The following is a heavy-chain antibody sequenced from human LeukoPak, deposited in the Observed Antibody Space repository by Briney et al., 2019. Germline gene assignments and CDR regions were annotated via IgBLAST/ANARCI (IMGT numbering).Heavy chain of an antibody. J-gene: IGHJ4*02. D-gene: IGHD2-2*01. V-gene: IGHV3-30*02. CDR1: GFTFSGYG. CDR3: AKDCSTTSCFDY. CDR2: IRYDGTTE. Sequence: GGSLRLSCAASGFTFSGYGMHWVRQAPSKGLQWVSFIRYDGTTEYYADSVKGRFTISRDNSKNTLYLQMSSLRVEDMAVYYCAKDCSTTSCFDYWGQGTLVTVSS.